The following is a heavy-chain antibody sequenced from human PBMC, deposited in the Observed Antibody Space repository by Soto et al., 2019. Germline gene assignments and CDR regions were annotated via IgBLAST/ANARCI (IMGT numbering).Heavy chain of an antibody. CDR1: GGSISSYY. CDR3: ARSINYDILTGPPDWFDP. J-gene: IGHJ5*02. D-gene: IGHD3-9*01. Sequence: PSETLSLTCTVSGGSISSYYWSWIRQPPGKGLEWIGYIYYSGSTNYNPSLKSRVTISVDTSKNQFSLKLSSVTAADTAVYYCARSINYDILTGPPDWFDPWGQGTLVTVSS. V-gene: IGHV4-59*01. CDR2: IYYSGST.